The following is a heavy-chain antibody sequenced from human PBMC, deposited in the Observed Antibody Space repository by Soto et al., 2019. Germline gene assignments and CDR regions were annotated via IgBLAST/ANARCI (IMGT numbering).Heavy chain of an antibody. CDR3: AKDVELAVAGKVSYFDY. V-gene: IGHV3-30*18. D-gene: IGHD6-19*01. CDR2: ISYDGSNK. CDR1: GFTFSSYG. J-gene: IGHJ4*02. Sequence: QVQLVESGGGVVQPGRSLRLSCAASGFTFSSYGMHWVRQAPGKGLEWVAVISYDGSNKYYADSVKGRFTISRDNSKNTLYLQMNSLRAEETAVYYCAKDVELAVAGKVSYFDYWGQGTLVTVSS.